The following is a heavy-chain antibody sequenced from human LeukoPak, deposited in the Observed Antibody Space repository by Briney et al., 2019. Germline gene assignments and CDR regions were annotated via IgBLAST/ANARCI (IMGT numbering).Heavy chain of an antibody. J-gene: IGHJ5*02. CDR1: VDSFSNYY. D-gene: IGHD3-10*01. CDR3: ARAPGGSGSYSWFDP. Sequence: SETLSLTCAVYVDSFSNYYWNWIRQTPGKGLEWIGEVNESGGTNINPSLRSRVILSVDTSKNQFSLKLISMTAADTAIYYCARAPGGSGSYSWFDPWGQGTLVTVSS. V-gene: IGHV4-34*01. CDR2: VNESGGT.